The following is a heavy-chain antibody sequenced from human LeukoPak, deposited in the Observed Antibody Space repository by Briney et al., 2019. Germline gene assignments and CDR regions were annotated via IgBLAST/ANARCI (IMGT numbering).Heavy chain of an antibody. CDR1: GYTFTGYY. V-gene: IGHV1-2*02. CDR3: ARGRAVAHYYYYYMDV. Sequence: GASVKVSCKASGYTFTGYYMHWVRQAPGQGLEWMGWINPNSGGTNCAQKFQGRVTMTRDTSISTAYMELSRLRSDDTAMYYCARGRAVAHYYYYYMDVWGKGTTVTVSS. CDR2: INPNSGGT. J-gene: IGHJ6*03. D-gene: IGHD6-19*01.